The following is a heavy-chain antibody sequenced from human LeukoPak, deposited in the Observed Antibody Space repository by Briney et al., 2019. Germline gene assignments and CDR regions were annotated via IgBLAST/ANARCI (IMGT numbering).Heavy chain of an antibody. CDR2: IYHSGST. D-gene: IGHD6-13*01. V-gene: IGHV4-30-2*01. J-gene: IGHJ4*02. Sequence: ASQTLSLTCTVSGGSISSGGYYWSWIRQPPGKGLEWIGYIYHSGSTYYNPSLKNRVTISVDRSKNQFSLKLSSVTAADTAVYYCARAAGSSWDPFDYWGQGTLVTVSS. CDR3: ARAAGSSWDPFDY. CDR1: GGSISSGGYY.